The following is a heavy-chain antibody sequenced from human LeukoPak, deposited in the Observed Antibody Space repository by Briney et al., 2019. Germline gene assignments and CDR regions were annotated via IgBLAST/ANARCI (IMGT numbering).Heavy chain of an antibody. V-gene: IGHV1-69*05. CDR3: ATGSRRDIVVVVAATGAFDI. J-gene: IGHJ3*02. Sequence: ASVKVSCKASGGTFSSYAISWVRQAPGQGLEWMGGIIPIFGTANYAQKFQGRVTITTDESTSTAYMELSSLRSEDTAVYYCATGSRRDIVVVVAATGAFDIWGQGTMVTVSS. D-gene: IGHD2-15*01. CDR2: IIPIFGTA. CDR1: GGTFSSYA.